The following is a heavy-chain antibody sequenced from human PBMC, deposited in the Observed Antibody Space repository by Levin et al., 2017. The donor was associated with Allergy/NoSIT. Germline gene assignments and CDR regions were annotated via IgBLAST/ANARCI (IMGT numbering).Heavy chain of an antibody. Sequence: SETLSLTCTVSGGSISSSSYYWGWIRQPPGKGLEWIGSIYYSGSTYYNPSLKSRVTISVDTSKNQFSLKLSSVTAADTAVYYCARKGHHYRDFDLWGRGTLVTVSS. V-gene: IGHV4-39*01. J-gene: IGHJ2*01. CDR3: ARKGHHYRDFDL. CDR1: GGSISSSSYY. CDR2: IYYSGST.